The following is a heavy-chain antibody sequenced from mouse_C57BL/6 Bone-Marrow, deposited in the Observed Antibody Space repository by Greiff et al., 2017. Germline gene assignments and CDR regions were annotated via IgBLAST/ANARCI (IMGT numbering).Heavy chain of an antibody. CDR2: IDPETGGT. CDR3: TRPGSSFYYVDY. V-gene: IGHV1-15*01. J-gene: IGHJ2*01. Sequence: QVQLQQPGAELVRPGASVTLSCKASGYTFTDYEMHWVKQTPVHGLEWIGAIDPETGGTDYNQKFKGKAILTADKSSSTAYMELRRLTSEDSAVYYGTRPGSSFYYVDYWGQGTTLTVSS. CDR1: GYTFTDYE. D-gene: IGHD1-1*01.